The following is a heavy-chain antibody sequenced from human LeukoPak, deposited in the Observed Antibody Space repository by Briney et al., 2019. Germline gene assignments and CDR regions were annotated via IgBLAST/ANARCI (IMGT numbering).Heavy chain of an antibody. CDR1: GGSFSGYY. Sequence: SETLSLTCAVYGGSFSGYYWSWIRQPPGKWLEWIGYIYYSGSTNYNPSLKSRVTISVDTSKNQFSLKLSSVTAADTAVYYCARADLTGTTDYYYYGMDVWGRGTTVTVSS. J-gene: IGHJ6*02. CDR2: IYYSGST. V-gene: IGHV4-59*01. CDR3: ARADLTGTTDYYYYGMDV. D-gene: IGHD1-7*01.